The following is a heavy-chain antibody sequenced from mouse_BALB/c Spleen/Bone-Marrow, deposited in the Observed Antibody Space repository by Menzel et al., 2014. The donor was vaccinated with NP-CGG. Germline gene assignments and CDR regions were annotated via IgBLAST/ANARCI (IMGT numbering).Heavy chain of an antibody. CDR3: ARKYGDC. D-gene: IGHD2-10*02. CDR2: IYPGDGET. V-gene: IGHV1-80*01. CDR1: GYPFSSYW. Sequence: VQRVESGAELVRPGSSVKISCKASGYPFSSYWMNWVKQRPGQGLEWIGQIYPGDGETNYNGKFKGNATLTADKSSSTAYMQLISLTSEDSAVYFCARKYGDCWGQGTTLTVSS. J-gene: IGHJ2*01.